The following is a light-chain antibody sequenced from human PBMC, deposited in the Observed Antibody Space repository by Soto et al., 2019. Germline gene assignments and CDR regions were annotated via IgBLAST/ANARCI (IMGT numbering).Light chain of an antibody. J-gene: IGLJ2*01. CDR3: CSAGNSPSAVV. V-gene: IGLV2-23*01. CDR2: EXX. CDR1: SSDVGNYNL. Sequence: QSALTQPASVSGSPGQSITISCTGTSSDVGNYNLVSWYQHHPGTAPNLMIYEXXXXXXXXXXXXXXXKSGNTASLTISGXXXEDXXXXXCCSAGNSPSAVVFGGGTKVTVL.